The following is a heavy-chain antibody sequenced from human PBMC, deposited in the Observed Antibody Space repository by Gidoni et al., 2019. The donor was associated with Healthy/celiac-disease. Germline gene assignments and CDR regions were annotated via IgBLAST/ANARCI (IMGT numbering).Heavy chain of an antibody. D-gene: IGHD1-26*01. CDR1: GGSISSGGYY. CDR3: ARERVVGATVDAFDI. Sequence: QVQLQESGPGLVKPSQTLSLTCTVSGGSISSGGYYWSWIRQHPGKGLEWIGYIYYSGSTYYNPSLKSRVTISVDTSKNQFSLKLSSVTAADTAVYYCARERVVGATVDAFDIWGQGTMVTVSS. CDR2: IYYSGST. J-gene: IGHJ3*02. V-gene: IGHV4-31*03.